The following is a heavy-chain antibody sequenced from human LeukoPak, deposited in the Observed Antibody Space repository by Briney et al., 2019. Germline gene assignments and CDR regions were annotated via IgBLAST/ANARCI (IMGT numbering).Heavy chain of an antibody. J-gene: IGHJ5*02. CDR2: ISSSISYI. V-gene: IGHV3-21*01. D-gene: IGHD3-10*01. Sequence: GGSPRLSCAASGFTFSSYSMNWVRQAPGKGVEGVSSISSSISYIYYADSVKGRFTISRDNAKNSLYLQMNSLRAEDTAVYYCARDFKALYYGSGTPTGWFDPWGQGTLVAVSS. CDR1: GFTFSSYS. CDR3: ARDFKALYYGSGTPTGWFDP.